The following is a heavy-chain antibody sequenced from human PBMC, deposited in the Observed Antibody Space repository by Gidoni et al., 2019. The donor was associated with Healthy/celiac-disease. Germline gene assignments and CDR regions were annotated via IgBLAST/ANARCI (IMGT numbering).Heavy chain of an antibody. CDR2: ISYDGSNK. CDR3: VGTTVGY. J-gene: IGHJ4*02. Sequence: QVQLVASGGGVVQPVRSLRRSCAASGCTFSSDAMHWVRHAPGKGLEWVAVISYDGSNKYYADSVKGRFTISRDNSKNTLYLQMNSLRAEDTAVYYCVGTTVGYWGQGTLVTVSS. D-gene: IGHD4-17*01. CDR1: GCTFSSDA. V-gene: IGHV3-30-3*01.